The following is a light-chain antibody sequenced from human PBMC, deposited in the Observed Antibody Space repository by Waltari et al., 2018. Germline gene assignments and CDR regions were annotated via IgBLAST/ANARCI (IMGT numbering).Light chain of an antibody. CDR3: HSRDSSSTHVGI. CDR2: SDN. J-gene: IGLJ1*01. CDR1: SLRNYY. Sequence: SSELTQDPAVSVALGQTVRITCQGASLRNYYARWYRQKPGQVPEVVIYSDNNRPSGIPDRFSGSSSGDTASLTITGAQAEDEADYYCHSRDSSSTHVGIFGTGTQVSVL. V-gene: IGLV3-19*01.